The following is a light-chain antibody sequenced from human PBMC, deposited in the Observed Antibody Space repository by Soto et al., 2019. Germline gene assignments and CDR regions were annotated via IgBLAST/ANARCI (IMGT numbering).Light chain of an antibody. CDR2: DAS. CDR1: QSISSW. V-gene: IGKV1-5*01. J-gene: IGKJ4*01. CDR3: QQSYSSPLT. Sequence: DIPMTQSPSTLSASVGDRVTITCRASQSISSWLAWYQQRPGKAPKLLIYDASSLQSGVPSRFSGDGFGTDFSLTISSLHPEDFATYDCQQSYSSPLTFGGGTNVEI.